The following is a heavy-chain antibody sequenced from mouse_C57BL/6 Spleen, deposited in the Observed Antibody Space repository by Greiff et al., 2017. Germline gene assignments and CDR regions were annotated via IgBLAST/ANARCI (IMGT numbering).Heavy chain of an antibody. V-gene: IGHV5-4*01. D-gene: IGHD4-1*01. Sequence: EVQLVESGGGLVKPGGSLKLSCAASGFTFSSYAMSWVRQTPEKRLEWVATISDGGSYTYYPDNVKGRFTISRDNAKNNLYLQMSHLKSEDTAMYYCAREGLTGAFAYWGQGTLVTVSA. CDR2: ISDGGSYT. CDR3: AREGLTGAFAY. CDR1: GFTFSSYA. J-gene: IGHJ3*01.